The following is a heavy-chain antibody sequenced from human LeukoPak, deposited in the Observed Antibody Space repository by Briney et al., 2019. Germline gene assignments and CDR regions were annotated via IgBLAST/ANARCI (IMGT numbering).Heavy chain of an antibody. CDR2: FDPEDGET. D-gene: IGHD1-26*01. J-gene: IGHJ5*02. V-gene: IGHV1-24*01. CDR3: ATTASSVGAYDRFDP. CDR1: GYTLTELS. Sequence: ASVKVSCKVSGYTLTELSMRWVRQAPGKGLEWMGGFDPEDGETIYAQKFQGRVTMTEDTSTDTAYMELSSLRSEDTAVYYCATTASSVGAYDRFDPWGQGTLVTVSS.